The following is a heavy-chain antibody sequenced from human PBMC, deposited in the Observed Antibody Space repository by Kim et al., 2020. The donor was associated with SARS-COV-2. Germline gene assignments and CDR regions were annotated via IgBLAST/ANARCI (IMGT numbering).Heavy chain of an antibody. CDR2: ISYDGSNK. Sequence: GGSLRLSCAASGFTFSSYAMHWVRQAPGKGLEWVAVISYDGSNKYYADSVKGRFTISRDNSKNTLYLQMNSLRAEDTAVYYCARDDLLPLHHDAFDIWGQGTMVTVSS. J-gene: IGHJ3*02. D-gene: IGHD2-15*01. CDR1: GFTFSSYA. V-gene: IGHV3-30-3*01. CDR3: ARDDLLPLHHDAFDI.